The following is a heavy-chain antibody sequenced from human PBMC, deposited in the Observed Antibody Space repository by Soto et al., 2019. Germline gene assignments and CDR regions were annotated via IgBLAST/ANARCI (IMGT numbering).Heavy chain of an antibody. Sequence: SETLSLTCTVSGGSISSGGYYWSWIRQHPGKGLEWIGYIYYSGSTYYNPSLKSRVTKSVDTSKNQFSLKLSSVTAADTAVYYCARDRGSGVRGVFDYWGQGTLVTVSS. CDR2: IYYSGST. CDR3: ARDRGSGVRGVFDY. CDR1: GGSISSGGYY. D-gene: IGHD3-10*01. J-gene: IGHJ4*02. V-gene: IGHV4-31*03.